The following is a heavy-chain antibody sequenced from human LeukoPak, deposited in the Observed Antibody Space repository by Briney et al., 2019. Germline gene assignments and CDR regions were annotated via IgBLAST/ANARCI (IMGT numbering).Heavy chain of an antibody. CDR1: GFTFSSYA. Sequence: GSLRLSCAASGFTFSSYAMSWVRQPPGKGLEWIGEINHSGSTNYNPSLKSRVTISVDTSKNQFSLKLSSVTAADTAVYYCASGPLYSGRKKYFQHWGQGTLVTVSS. V-gene: IGHV4-34*01. J-gene: IGHJ1*01. D-gene: IGHD1-26*01. CDR3: ASGPLYSGRKKYFQH. CDR2: INHSGST.